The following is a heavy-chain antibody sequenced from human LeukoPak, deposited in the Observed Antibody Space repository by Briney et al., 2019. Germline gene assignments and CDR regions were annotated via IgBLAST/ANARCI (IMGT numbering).Heavy chain of an antibody. CDR2: IILIFGTA. CDR1: GGTFSSYA. Sequence: SVKVSCKASGGTFSSYAISWVRQAPGQGLEWMGGIILIFGTANYAQKFQGRGTITADESTSTAYMELSSLRSEDTAVYYCARDDPERWDTAMASNGRHFDYWGQGTLVTVSS. CDR3: ARDDPERWDTAMASNGRHFDY. V-gene: IGHV1-69*13. J-gene: IGHJ4*02. D-gene: IGHD5-18*01.